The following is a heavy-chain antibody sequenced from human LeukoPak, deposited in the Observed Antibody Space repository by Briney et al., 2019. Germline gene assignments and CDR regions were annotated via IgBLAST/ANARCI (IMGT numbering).Heavy chain of an antibody. J-gene: IGHJ4*02. CDR2: IYPDDSVT. Sequence: GESLKISCQGSGYSFSYYWIGWVRQTPGKGLEWMGLIYPDDSVTRYSPSFHGQVTISADKSTRTAYLQWSSLKAPDTAIFYCARSRFGDLLSDFFFDSWGQGTLVTVSS. D-gene: IGHD3-10*01. CDR1: GYSFSYYW. CDR3: ARSRFGDLLSDFFFDS. V-gene: IGHV5-51*01.